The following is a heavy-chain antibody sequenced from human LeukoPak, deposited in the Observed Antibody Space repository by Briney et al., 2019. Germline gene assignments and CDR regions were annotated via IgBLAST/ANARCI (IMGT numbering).Heavy chain of an antibody. CDR1: GGSISSYY. CDR3: AREDTAMVHDAFDI. D-gene: IGHD5-18*01. CDR2: IYYSGST. V-gene: IGHV4-59*12. J-gene: IGHJ3*02. Sequence: PSETLSLTCTVSGGSISSYYWSWIRQPPGKGLEWIGYIYYSGSTNYNPSLKSRVTISVDTSKNQFSLKLSSVTAADTAVYYCAREDTAMVHDAFDIWGQGTMVTVSS.